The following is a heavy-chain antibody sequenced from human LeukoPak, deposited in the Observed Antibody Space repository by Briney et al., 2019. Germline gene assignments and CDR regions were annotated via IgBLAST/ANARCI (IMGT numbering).Heavy chain of an antibody. CDR1: GFTFSSYA. V-gene: IGHV3-64*01. CDR3: AELGITMIGGV. D-gene: IGHD3-10*02. J-gene: IGHJ6*04. Sequence: GGSLRLSCAASGFTFSSYAMHWVRQAPGKGLEYVSAISSNGGSTYYANSVKGRFTISRDNSKNTLYLQMGSLRAEDMAVYYCAELGITMIGGVWGKGTTVTVSS. CDR2: ISSNGGST.